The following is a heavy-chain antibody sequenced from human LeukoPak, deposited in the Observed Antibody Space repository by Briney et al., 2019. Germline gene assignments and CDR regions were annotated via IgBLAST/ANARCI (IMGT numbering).Heavy chain of an antibody. Sequence: SETLSLTCTVSGDSISSSSYYWGWVRQPPGKGLEWIGSIYYSGSTYYHPPLKSPLTISVDTSKNQFSLKLSSVTAADTAVYYCVVAEDYGGNRQGYWGQGTLVTVSS. D-gene: IGHD4-23*01. CDR1: GDSISSSSYY. CDR3: VVAEDYGGNRQGY. J-gene: IGHJ4*02. CDR2: IYYSGST. V-gene: IGHV4-39*01.